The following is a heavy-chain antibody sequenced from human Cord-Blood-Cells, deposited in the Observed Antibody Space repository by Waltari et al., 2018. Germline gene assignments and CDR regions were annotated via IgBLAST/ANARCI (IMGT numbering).Heavy chain of an antibody. J-gene: IGHJ3*02. V-gene: IGHV4-61*09. Sequence: QVQLQESGPGLVKPSQTLSLTCTVSGGSISSGSYYWSWIRQPAGKGLEWIGYIYTRWSTNYNPSLKSRFTISVDTSKNQFSLKLSSVTAADTAVYYCARDQGGSSSWYDAFDIWGQGTMVTVSS. CDR3: ARDQGGSSSWYDAFDI. D-gene: IGHD6-13*01. CDR1: GGSISSGSYY. CDR2: IYTRWST.